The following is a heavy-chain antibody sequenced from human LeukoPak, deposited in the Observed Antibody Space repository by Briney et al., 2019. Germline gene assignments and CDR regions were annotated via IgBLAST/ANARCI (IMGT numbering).Heavy chain of an antibody. V-gene: IGHV3-53*01. J-gene: IGHJ4*02. CDR1: GFTVSSNY. CDR3: ARGMVRGPFPHDY. Sequence: PGGSLRLSRAASGFTVSSNYMSWVRQAPGKGLEWVSVIYSGGSTYYADSVKGRFTISRDNSKNTLYLQMNSLRAEDTAVYYCARGMVRGPFPHDYWGQGTLVTVSS. CDR2: IYSGGST. D-gene: IGHD3-10*01.